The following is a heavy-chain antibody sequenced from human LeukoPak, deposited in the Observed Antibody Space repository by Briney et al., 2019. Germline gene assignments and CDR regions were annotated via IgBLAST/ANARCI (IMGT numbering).Heavy chain of an antibody. D-gene: IGHD4-23*01. CDR1: GFTFSSYE. CDR3: ARDGTVVTSPTIEYYGMDV. Sequence: PGGSLRLSCAASGFTFSSYEMNWVRQAPGKGLEWVSYISSSGSTIYYADSVKGRFTISRDNAKNSLYLQMNSLRAEDTAVYYCARDGTVVTSPTIEYYGMDVWGQGTTVTVSS. V-gene: IGHV3-48*03. J-gene: IGHJ6*02. CDR2: ISSSGSTI.